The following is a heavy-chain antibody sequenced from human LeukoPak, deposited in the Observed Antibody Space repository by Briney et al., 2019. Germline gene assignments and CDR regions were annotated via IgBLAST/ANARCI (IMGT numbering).Heavy chain of an antibody. CDR2: ISSSGGST. CDR3: AKDLTFDAFDI. CDR1: GFTFNTYA. V-gene: IGHV3-23*01. D-gene: IGHD1-14*01. J-gene: IGHJ3*02. Sequence: GGSLRLSCAASGFTFNTYAMGWVRHAPGKGLEWVSPISSSGGSTYYADSVKGRFAISRDNSKNTLYLQMNSLRAEDTAVYYCAKDLTFDAFDIWGQGTMVTVSS.